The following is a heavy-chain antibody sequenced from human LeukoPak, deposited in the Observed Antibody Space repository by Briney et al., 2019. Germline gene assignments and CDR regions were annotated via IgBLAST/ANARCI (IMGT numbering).Heavy chain of an antibody. V-gene: IGHV3-21*01. Sequence: GGSLRLSCAASGFTFSSYSMNWVRQAPGKGLEWVSSISSSGSYIYYADSVKGRFTISRDNAKNSLYLQMNSLRAEDTAVYYCARADMITFGGVLYYYYGMDVWGQGTTVTVSS. CDR1: GFTFSSYS. CDR2: ISSSGSYI. J-gene: IGHJ6*02. CDR3: ARADMITFGGVLYYYYGMDV. D-gene: IGHD3-16*01.